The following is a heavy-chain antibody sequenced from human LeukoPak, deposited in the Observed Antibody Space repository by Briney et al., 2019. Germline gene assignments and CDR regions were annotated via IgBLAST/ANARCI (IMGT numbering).Heavy chain of an antibody. J-gene: IGHJ5*02. CDR1: GYTFTGYY. CDR3: AGSGGRDGYNHWFDP. CDR2: INPNSGGT. V-gene: IGHV1-2*02. D-gene: IGHD5-24*01. Sequence: ASVKVSCKASGYTFTGYYMHWVRQAPGQGLEWMGWINPNSGGTNYAQKFQGRVTMTRDMSTSTVYMELSSLRSEDTAVYYCAGSGGRDGYNHWFDPWGQGTLVTVSS.